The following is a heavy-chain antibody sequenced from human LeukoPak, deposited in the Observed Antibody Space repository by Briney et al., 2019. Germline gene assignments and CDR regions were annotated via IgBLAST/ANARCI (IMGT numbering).Heavy chain of an antibody. CDR3: ARDSRTIFGVVISWFDP. CDR1: GYTFTGYY. J-gene: IGHJ5*02. V-gene: IGHV1-2*06. CDR2: INPNSGGT. Sequence: GASVKVSCRASGYTFTGYYMLWVRQVPGQGLEWMGRINPNSGGTSYALKFQGRVTMTRDTSISTAYRELSRLRSDDTAVYYGARDSRTIFGVVISWFDPWGQGTLVSVSS. D-gene: IGHD3-3*01.